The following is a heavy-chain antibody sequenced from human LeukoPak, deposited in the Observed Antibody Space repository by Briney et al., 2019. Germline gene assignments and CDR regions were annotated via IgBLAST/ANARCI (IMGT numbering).Heavy chain of an antibody. J-gene: IGHJ4*02. V-gene: IGHV4-34*01. D-gene: IGHD3-22*01. CDR1: GGSFSGYY. CDR3: ARDYYDSSGYVLDY. Sequence: SETLSLTCALYGGSFSGYYWSWIRQPPGKGLEWIGEINHSGSTNYNPSLKSRVTISVDTSKNQFSLKLSSVTAADTAVYYCARDYYDSSGYVLDYWGQGALVTVPS. CDR2: INHSGST.